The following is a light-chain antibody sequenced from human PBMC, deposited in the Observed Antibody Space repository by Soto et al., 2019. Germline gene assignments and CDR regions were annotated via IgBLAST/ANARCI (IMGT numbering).Light chain of an antibody. CDR1: QGVSRK. CDR2: GAS. Sequence: EIVMTQSPATLSVAPGERVTLSCRASQGVSRKLAWYQHKSGQAPRLLISGASAGATGIPARFSGSGSGTEFTLTISSLQAEDVAVYYCQQYYSTPTFGQGTKVDIK. J-gene: IGKJ1*01. V-gene: IGKV3-15*01. CDR3: QQYYSTPT.